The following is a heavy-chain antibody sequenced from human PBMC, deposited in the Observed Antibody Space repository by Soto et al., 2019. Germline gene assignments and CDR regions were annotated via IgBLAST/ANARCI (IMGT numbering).Heavy chain of an antibody. J-gene: IGHJ4*02. Sequence: PGGSLRLSCAASGFTFSSYAMSWVRQAPGKGLEWVSAISGSGGSTYYADSVKGRFTISRDNSKNTLYLQMNSLRAEDTAVYYCAKARGSRGVIITLPLARFDYWGQGTLVTVSS. CDR3: AKARGSRGVIITLPLARFDY. D-gene: IGHD3-10*01. V-gene: IGHV3-23*01. CDR1: GFTFSSYA. CDR2: ISGSGGST.